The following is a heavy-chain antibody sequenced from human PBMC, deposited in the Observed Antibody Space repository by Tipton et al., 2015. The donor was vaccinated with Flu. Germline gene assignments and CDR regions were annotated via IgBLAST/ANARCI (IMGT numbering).Heavy chain of an antibody. D-gene: IGHD2-21*01. CDR1: RFTFSSSA. CDR3: ARQIGGGDCY. V-gene: IGHV3-23*01. CDR2: ISGSGAST. Sequence: SLRLSCAASRFTFSSSAMSWVRQAPGKRLEWVSGISGSGASTFYADSVKGRFTISRDNTKNTLFLQMNDLRVEDTAVYYCARQIGGGDCYWGQGTLVTVSS. J-gene: IGHJ4*02.